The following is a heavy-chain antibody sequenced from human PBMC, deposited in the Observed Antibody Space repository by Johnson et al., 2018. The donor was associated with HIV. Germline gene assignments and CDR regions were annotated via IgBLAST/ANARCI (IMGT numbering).Heavy chain of an antibody. Sequence: QVQLVESGGGVAQPGRSRRVSCVVSGLSFSRYVMYWVRQAPGKGLEWVAVISYDGSNKYYADSVKGRFTISRDNSKNTLYPQMNSLRAEDTAVYYCARETRLLNAFDIWGQGTMVTVSS. V-gene: IGHV3-30-3*01. J-gene: IGHJ3*02. CDR3: ARETRLLNAFDI. CDR2: ISYDGSNK. CDR1: GLSFSRYV. D-gene: IGHD2/OR15-2a*01.